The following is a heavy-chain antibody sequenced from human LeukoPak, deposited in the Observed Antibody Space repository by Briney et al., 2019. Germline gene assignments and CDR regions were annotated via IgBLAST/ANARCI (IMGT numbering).Heavy chain of an antibody. Sequence: GASVKVSCKASGYTFTTYDINWVRQATGQGLEWMGWMNPHSGNTGYAQKFQGRVTISRNTSITTAYMELSSLGSEDTAVYYCARGSPYTGSYLDYWGQGALVTVSS. V-gene: IGHV1-8*03. CDR3: ARGSPYTGSYLDY. CDR2: MNPHSGNT. D-gene: IGHD1-26*01. CDR1: GYTFTTYD. J-gene: IGHJ4*02.